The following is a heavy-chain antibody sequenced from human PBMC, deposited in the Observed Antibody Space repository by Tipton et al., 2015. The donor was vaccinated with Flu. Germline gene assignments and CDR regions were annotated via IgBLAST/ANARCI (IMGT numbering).Heavy chain of an antibody. CDR1: GGSLSSCGYY. D-gene: IGHD3-10*01. Sequence: TLSLTCIVSGGSLSSCGYYWSWIRQHPGKGLEWIGYIYYSGSTYYNPSLKSRVTISVDTSKNQFSLKLTSVTAADTAVYYCATYYYGSGTQSAFDYWGQGTLVTVSS. CDR2: IYYSGST. CDR3: ATYYYGSGTQSAFDY. V-gene: IGHV4-31*03. J-gene: IGHJ4*02.